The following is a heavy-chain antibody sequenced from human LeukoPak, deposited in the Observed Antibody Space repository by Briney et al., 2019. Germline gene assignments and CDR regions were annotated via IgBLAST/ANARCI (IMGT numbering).Heavy chain of an antibody. CDR2: IFHSGIT. CDR1: GGSISSSNW. Sequence: SGTLSLTCAVSGGSISSSNWWSWVRQPPGKGLEWIGEIFHSGITNYNPSLKSRVTISLDKSKNQFSLKLSSVTAADTAVYYCARGIYGSGSYFYWGQGTLVTVSS. J-gene: IGHJ4*02. V-gene: IGHV4-4*02. CDR3: ARGIYGSGSYFY. D-gene: IGHD3-10*01.